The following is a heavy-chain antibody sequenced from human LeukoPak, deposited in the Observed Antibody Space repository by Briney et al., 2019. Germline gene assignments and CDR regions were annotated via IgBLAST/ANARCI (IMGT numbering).Heavy chain of an antibody. Sequence: KTGGSLRLSCAGSGFIVSSNYMSWIRQAPGRGLEWVSYISRSSSYTNYADSVQGLFTISRDNAKNSLYLQMNSLRGEDTAVYYCARGTYGDYVAEYFQHWGQGTLVTVSS. D-gene: IGHD4-17*01. CDR2: ISRSSSYT. CDR1: GFIVSSNY. CDR3: ARGTYGDYVAEYFQH. J-gene: IGHJ1*01. V-gene: IGHV3-11*05.